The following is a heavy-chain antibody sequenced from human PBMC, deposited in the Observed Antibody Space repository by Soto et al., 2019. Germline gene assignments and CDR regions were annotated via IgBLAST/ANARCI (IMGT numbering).Heavy chain of an antibody. CDR2: ISGSGGGT. Sequence: EVQLLESGGGLVQPGGSLRLSCVAAGFTFSNYAMSWVRQAPGKGLEWVSLISGSGGGTYYADSVKGRFTISRDNSKNTLYLQMNSLRAEDTAVYYCAKVWYYHGSGAFDYWGQGTLVTVSS. CDR3: AKVWYYHGSGAFDY. D-gene: IGHD3-10*01. V-gene: IGHV3-23*01. CDR1: GFTFSNYA. J-gene: IGHJ4*02.